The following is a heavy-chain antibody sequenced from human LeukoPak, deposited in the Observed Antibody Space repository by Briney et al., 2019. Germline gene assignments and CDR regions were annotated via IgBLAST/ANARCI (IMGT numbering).Heavy chain of an antibody. CDR1: GFTFRTSG. J-gene: IGHJ5*02. CDR3: AKKLLLWFGESTPGLDP. Sequence: GVSLRLSCAASGFTFRTSGMSWVRQAPGKGLEWVSAISCSGGSTYYADSVKGRFTISRDNSKNTLYLQMNSLRAEDTAVYCCAKKLLLWFGESTPGLDPWGQGTLVTVSS. D-gene: IGHD3-10*01. V-gene: IGHV3-23*01. CDR2: ISCSGGST.